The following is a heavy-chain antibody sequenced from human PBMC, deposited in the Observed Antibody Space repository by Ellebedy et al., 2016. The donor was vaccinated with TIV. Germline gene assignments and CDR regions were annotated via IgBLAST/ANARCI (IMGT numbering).Heavy chain of an antibody. CDR1: GFTFSSYA. CDR2: IWYDGSNK. D-gene: IGHD1-1*01. J-gene: IGHJ2*01. Sequence: GESLKISXAASGFTFSSYAMHWVRQAPGKGLEWVAVIWYDGSNKYYADSVKGRFTISRDNSKNTLYLQMNSLRAEDTAVYYCAREIWNDWYFDLWGRGTLVTVSS. CDR3: AREIWNDWYFDL. V-gene: IGHV3-33*01.